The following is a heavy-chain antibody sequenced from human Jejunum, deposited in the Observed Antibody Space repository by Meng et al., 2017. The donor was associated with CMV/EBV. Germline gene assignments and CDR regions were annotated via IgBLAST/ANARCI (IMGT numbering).Heavy chain of an antibody. CDR3: AKKTGWLDP. CDR1: GCTFSSYA. J-gene: IGHJ5*02. Sequence: SCAASGCTFSSYAMSWVRQATGKGLEWVSVIYSGGSSTYYAASVKGRFTISRDNSKNTLYLQMNSLRAEDTAVYYCAKKTGWLDPWGQGTLVTVSS. V-gene: IGHV3-23*03. D-gene: IGHD3-10*01. CDR2: IYSGGSST.